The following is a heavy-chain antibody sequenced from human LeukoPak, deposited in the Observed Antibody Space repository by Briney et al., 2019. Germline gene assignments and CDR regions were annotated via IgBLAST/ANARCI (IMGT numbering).Heavy chain of an antibody. Sequence: ASVQVSCKASGYTFTDYSMYWVRKVPGQGLEWMGWINPYSGGTNYAQKFQGRVTMTRDTSISTAYMDLSSLRSDDTAVYYCAREGSAGDGAFDIWGQGTVVTVSS. CDR1: GYTFTDYS. J-gene: IGHJ3*02. V-gene: IGHV1-2*02. CDR3: AREGSAGDGAFDI. D-gene: IGHD3-10*01. CDR2: INPYSGGT.